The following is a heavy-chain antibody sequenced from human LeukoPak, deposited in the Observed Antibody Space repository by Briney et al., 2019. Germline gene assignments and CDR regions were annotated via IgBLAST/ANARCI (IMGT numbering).Heavy chain of an antibody. CDR1: GGSISSYY. CDR2: IDHSGST. Sequence: PSETLSLTCTVSGGSISSYYWSWIRQTPGKGLEWIGSIDHSGSTYYNPSLSGRVTISVDTSKNQFSLKLSSVTAADTAVYYCARGYSSGWPGFDPWGQGTLVTVSS. D-gene: IGHD6-19*01. CDR3: ARGYSSGWPGFDP. J-gene: IGHJ5*02. V-gene: IGHV4-59*08.